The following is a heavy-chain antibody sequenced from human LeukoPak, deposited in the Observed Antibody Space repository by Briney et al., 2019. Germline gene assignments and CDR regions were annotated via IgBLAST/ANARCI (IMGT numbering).Heavy chain of an antibody. CDR3: ARLTGTMYDY. CDR1: GFTFSSYS. V-gene: IGHV3-48*04. D-gene: IGHD1/OR15-1a*01. Sequence: GGSLRLSCAASGFTFSSYSMNWVRQAPGKGLEWVSYISSSGSTIYYADSVKGRFTISRDNAKNSLYLQMNSLRAEDTAVYYCARLTGTMYDYWGQGTLVTVSS. CDR2: ISSSGSTI. J-gene: IGHJ4*02.